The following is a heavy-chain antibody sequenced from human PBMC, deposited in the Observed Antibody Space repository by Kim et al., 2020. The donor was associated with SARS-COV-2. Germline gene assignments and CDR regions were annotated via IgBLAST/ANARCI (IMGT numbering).Heavy chain of an antibody. D-gene: IGHD6-19*01. V-gene: IGHV3-49*04. J-gene: IGHJ4*02. CDR2: IRSKAYGGTT. CDR1: GFTFGDYA. CDR3: TRSPEANSSGWYLDLDY. Sequence: GGSLRLSCTASGFTFGDYAMSWVRQAPGKGLEWVGFIRSKAYGGTTEYAASVKGRFTISRDDSKSIAYLQMNSLKTEDTAVYYCTRSPEANSSGWYLDLDYWGQGTLVTVSS.